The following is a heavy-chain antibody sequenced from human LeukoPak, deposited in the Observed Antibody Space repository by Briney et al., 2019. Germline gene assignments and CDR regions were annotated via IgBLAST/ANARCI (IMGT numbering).Heavy chain of an antibody. Sequence: SETLSLTCTVSGGSISSSSYYWGWIRQPPGKGLEWIVYIYYSGSTYYNPSLKSRVTISVDTSKNQFSLKLSSVTAADTAVYYCARDGSRAPYVDTAPSFDYWGQGTLVTVSS. CDR3: ARDGSRAPYVDTAPSFDY. J-gene: IGHJ4*02. D-gene: IGHD5-18*01. CDR1: GGSISSSSYY. CDR2: IYYSGST. V-gene: IGHV4-31*03.